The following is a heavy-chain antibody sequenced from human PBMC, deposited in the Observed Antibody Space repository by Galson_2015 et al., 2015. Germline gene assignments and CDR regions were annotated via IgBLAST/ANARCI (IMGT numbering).Heavy chain of an antibody. CDR1: GFSLSTSGVG. CDR2: IYWNDDN. J-gene: IGHJ4*02. D-gene: IGHD5-24*01. V-gene: IGHV2-5*01. Sequence: PALVKPTQTLTPTCSFSGFSLSTSGVGVGWIRQPPGKALEWLALIYWNDDNHYSPSLKSRLTITKDTSKNQVVLTMTNMDPVDTATYYCAHRTRGYNLDYWGQGTLVTVSS. CDR3: AHRTRGYNLDY.